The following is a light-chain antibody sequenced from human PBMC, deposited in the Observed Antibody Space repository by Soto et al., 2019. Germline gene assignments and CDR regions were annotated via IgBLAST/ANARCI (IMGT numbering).Light chain of an antibody. CDR2: EVS. CDR3: SSYTTISTVV. V-gene: IGLV2-14*01. CDR1: SSDVGGYSY. Sequence: QSALTQPASVSGSPGQSITISCTGTSSDVGGYSYVSWYQQHPGKAPKLMIYEVSNWPSGVSSRFSGSKSGNSASLTISGLQAEDEADYYCSSYTTISTVVFGGGTKLTVL. J-gene: IGLJ2*01.